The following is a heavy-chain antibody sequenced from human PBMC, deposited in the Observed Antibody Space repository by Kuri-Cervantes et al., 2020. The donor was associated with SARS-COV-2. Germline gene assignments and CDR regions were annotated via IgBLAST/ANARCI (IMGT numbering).Heavy chain of an antibody. V-gene: IGHV3-23*01. CDR1: GFTFNRYA. Sequence: GGSLRPSGPPSGFTFNRYAMCWVRQAPGKGLEWVSAISGSGGSTYYADSVKGRFTLSRENAKKMLFLQTNSLRAEDTAVYYFGRDQWGPHGGFDPWGQGNLVTVSS. CDR2: ISGSGGST. D-gene: IGHD7-27*01. J-gene: IGHJ5*02. CDR3: GRDQWGPHGGFDP.